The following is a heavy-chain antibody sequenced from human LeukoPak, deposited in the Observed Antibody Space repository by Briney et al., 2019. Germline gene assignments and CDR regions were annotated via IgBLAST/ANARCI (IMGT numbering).Heavy chain of an antibody. V-gene: IGHV3-53*01. J-gene: IGHJ6*02. CDR2: IYSGGST. CDR1: GFTVSSNY. D-gene: IGHD2-2*01. CDR3: ASRLIPGYGMDV. Sequence: GGSLRLSCAASGFTVSSNYMSWVRQAPGKGLEWVSVIYSGGSTYYADSVKGRFTISRDNSKNTLYLQMNSLRAEDTAVYYYASRLIPGYGMDVWGQGTTVTVSS.